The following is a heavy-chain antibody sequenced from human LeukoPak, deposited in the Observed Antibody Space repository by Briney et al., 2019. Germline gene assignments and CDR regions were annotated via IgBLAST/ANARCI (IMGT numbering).Heavy chain of an antibody. V-gene: IGHV1-69*13. D-gene: IGHD4-17*01. J-gene: IGHJ5*02. CDR2: IIPIFGTA. CDR1: GGTFSSYA. Sequence: GASVKISCKASGGTFSSYAISWERQAPGQGLEWMGGIIPIFGTANYAQKFQGRVTITADESTSTAYMELSSLRSEDTAVYYCARWRTVTTPFDPWGQGTLVTVSS. CDR3: ARWRTVTTPFDP.